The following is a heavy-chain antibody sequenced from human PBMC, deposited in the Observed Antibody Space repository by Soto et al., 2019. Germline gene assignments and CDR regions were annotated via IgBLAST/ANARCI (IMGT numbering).Heavy chain of an antibody. CDR1: GYTFTVYY. CDR3: ARVWDAYCGGDCYYDY. D-gene: IGHD2-21*02. CDR2: INPNSGGT. J-gene: IGHJ4*02. V-gene: IGHV1-2*04. Sequence: ASVKVSCKASGYTFTVYYMHWVLQAPGQGLEWMGWINPNSGGTNYAQKFQGWVTMTRDTSISTAYMELSRLRSDDTAVYYCARVWDAYCGGDCYYDYWGQGTLVTVSS.